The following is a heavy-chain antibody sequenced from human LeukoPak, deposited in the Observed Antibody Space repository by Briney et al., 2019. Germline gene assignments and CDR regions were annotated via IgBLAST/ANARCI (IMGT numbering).Heavy chain of an antibody. D-gene: IGHD2-21*01. Sequence: PGGSLILSCAASGFTFSNYYMNWIRQAPGKGPEWVSTITSTGVTISYADSVKGRFTMSRDNAKNLLFLQMNSLTAEDTAVYFCARELHCGTWDYYYMDVWGKGTTVTVSS. CDR1: GFTFSNYY. J-gene: IGHJ6*03. CDR2: ITSTGVTI. V-gene: IGHV3-11*01. CDR3: ARELHCGTWDYYYMDV.